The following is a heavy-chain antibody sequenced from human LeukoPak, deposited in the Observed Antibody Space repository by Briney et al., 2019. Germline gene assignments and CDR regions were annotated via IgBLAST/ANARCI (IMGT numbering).Heavy chain of an antibody. V-gene: IGHV4-59*01. CDR2: IYYRGST. CDR1: GGSISSYY. Sequence: SETLSLTCTVSGGSISSYYWNWIRQPPGKGLEWVGYIYYRGSTNYNPSLKSRITISVDTSKKQFSLKLSSVTAADTAVYYCARAPSSIAARMDVWGQGTTVTVSS. D-gene: IGHD6-6*01. CDR3: ARAPSSIAARMDV. J-gene: IGHJ6*02.